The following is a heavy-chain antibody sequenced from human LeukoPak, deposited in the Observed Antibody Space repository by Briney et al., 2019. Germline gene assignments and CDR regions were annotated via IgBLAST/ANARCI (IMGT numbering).Heavy chain of an antibody. V-gene: IGHV4-34*01. Sequence: PSETLSLTCAVYGGSFSGYSWNWIRQPPVKGMEWIGEINHSGGTNYNPSLKSRVTISVDTSKKQFSLKLSSVTAADTAVYYCARGVDYYGVWGQGTLVTVSS. J-gene: IGHJ4*02. D-gene: IGHD3-10*01. CDR3: ARGVDYYGV. CDR1: GGSFSGYS. CDR2: INHSGGT.